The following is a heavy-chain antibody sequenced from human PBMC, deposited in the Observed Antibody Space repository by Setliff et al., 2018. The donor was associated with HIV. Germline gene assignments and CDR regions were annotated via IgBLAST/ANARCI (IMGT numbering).Heavy chain of an antibody. CDR3: AFRSGFHVGLDA. CDR2: FDPEDGET. V-gene: IGHV1-24*01. Sequence: ASVKVSCKLSGYTLTELSRHWVRQAPGKGLEWMGGFDPEDGETIYAQKFQGRVTMTEDTSTDTAYMELSRLRSEDTAVYYCAFRSGFHVGLDAWGQGTLVTVSS. J-gene: IGHJ5*02. CDR1: GYTLTELS. D-gene: IGHD3-3*01.